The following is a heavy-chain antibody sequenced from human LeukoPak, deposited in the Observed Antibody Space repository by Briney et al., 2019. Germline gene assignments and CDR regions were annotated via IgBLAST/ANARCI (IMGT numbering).Heavy chain of an antibody. D-gene: IGHD3-22*01. J-gene: IGHJ4*02. CDR2: ISSSSSYI. CDR1: GFTFSSYG. Sequence: GGSLRLSCAASGFTFSSYGMSWVRQAPGKGLEWVSSISSSSSYIYYADSVKGRFTISRDNAKNSLYLQMNSLRAEDTAVYYCARAQSNYYDSSGYLDYWGQGTLVTVSS. CDR3: ARAQSNYYDSSGYLDY. V-gene: IGHV3-21*01.